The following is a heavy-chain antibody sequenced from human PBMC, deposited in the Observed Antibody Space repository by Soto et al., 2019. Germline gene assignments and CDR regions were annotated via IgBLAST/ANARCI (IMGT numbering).Heavy chain of an antibody. D-gene: IGHD6-13*01. CDR1: GYIFTNYA. CDR2: INAGNGNI. J-gene: IGHJ4*02. Sequence: QVRLVQSGAEVKKPGASVKVSCKASGYIFTNYAFHWVRQAPGHRLEWMGWINAGNGNIKFSQDFQGRVTITRHTSASTAYMELSSLRSEDTAVYYCARVSSSWSSDYWGQGTLVTVSS. V-gene: IGHV1-3*01. CDR3: ARVSSSWSSDY.